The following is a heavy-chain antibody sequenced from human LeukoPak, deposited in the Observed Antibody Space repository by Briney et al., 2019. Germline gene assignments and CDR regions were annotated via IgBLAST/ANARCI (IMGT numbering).Heavy chain of an antibody. D-gene: IGHD1-14*01. CDR1: GFTFSNYL. CDR2: ISPDGTTI. J-gene: IGHJ4*02. V-gene: IGHV3-74*01. Sequence: GGSLRLSCAASGFTFSNYLMHWVRQAPGEGPVWVSRISPDGTTIDYADSVQGRFTMSRDNARNTLDLQMNSLRVEDRAIYYCAREFQPESHHLSYIDSWGQGTLVTVSS. CDR3: AREFQPESHHLSYIDS.